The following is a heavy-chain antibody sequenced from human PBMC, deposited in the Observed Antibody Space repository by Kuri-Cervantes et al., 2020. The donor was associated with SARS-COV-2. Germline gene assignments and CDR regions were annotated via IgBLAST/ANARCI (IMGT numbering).Heavy chain of an antibody. CDR1: GYTFTSYG. CDR2: ISAYSGGT. D-gene: IGHD1-20*01. Sequence: ASVKVSCKASGYTFTSYGISWVRQAPGQGLEWMGWISAYSGGTNYAQKFQGRVTMTRDTSISTAYMELSRLRSDDTAVYYCARDSRYNWNESKFDYWGQGTLVTVSS. CDR3: ARDSRYNWNESKFDY. J-gene: IGHJ4*02. V-gene: IGHV1-2*02.